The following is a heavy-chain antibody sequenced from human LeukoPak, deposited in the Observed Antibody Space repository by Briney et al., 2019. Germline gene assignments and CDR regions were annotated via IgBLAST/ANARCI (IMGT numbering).Heavy chain of an antibody. CDR1: GFSVSTNY. V-gene: IGHV3-53*01. J-gene: IGHJ2*01. D-gene: IGHD6-13*01. CDR3: ARSLSTWSSSRNRRNNWYFDL. Sequence: GESLRLSCAASGFSVSTNYMSWVRQAPGKGLEWVSLAYAGGTTYYADSVKGRFTISRDNSKNTLNLQMNSLTAEDTAVYYRARSLSTWSSSRNRRNNWYFDLWGRGTLVTVSS. CDR2: AYAGGTT.